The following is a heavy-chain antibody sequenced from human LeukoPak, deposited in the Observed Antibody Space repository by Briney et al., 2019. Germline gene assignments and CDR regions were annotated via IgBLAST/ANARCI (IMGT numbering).Heavy chain of an antibody. CDR3: ARDHLFFEGDNWFDP. V-gene: IGHV4-4*07. CDR2: VFSTGST. D-gene: IGHD2/OR15-2a*01. Sequence: SETLSLTCTVSGESINIYHRNWFRQPAGKGLEWIGRVFSTGSTNYNPSLKSRVTMSVDMSKNQVSLNLTSVTAADTAMYYCARDHLFFEGDNWFDPWGQGIQVTVSS. J-gene: IGHJ5*02. CDR1: GESINIYH.